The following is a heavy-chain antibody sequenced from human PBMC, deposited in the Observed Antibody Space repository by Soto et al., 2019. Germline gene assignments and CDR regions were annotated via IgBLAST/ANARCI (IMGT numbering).Heavy chain of an antibody. CDR3: ARDTTAPLLRFLEDAYYGMDV. CDR1: GYTFTSYY. Sequence: ASVKVSCKASGYTFTSYYMHWVRQAPGQGLEWMGIINPSGGSTSYAQKFQGRVTMTRDTSTSTVYMELSSLRSEDTAVYYCARDTTAPLLRFLEDAYYGMDVWGQGTTVTVSS. V-gene: IGHV1-46*01. D-gene: IGHD3-3*01. CDR2: INPSGGST. J-gene: IGHJ6*02.